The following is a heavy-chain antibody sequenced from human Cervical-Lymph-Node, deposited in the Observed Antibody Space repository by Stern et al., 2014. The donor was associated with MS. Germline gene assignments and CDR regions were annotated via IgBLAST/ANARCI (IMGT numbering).Heavy chain of an antibody. V-gene: IGHV1-46*03. J-gene: IGHJ4*02. Sequence: VHLVESGAEVKKPGASVKVSCKASGYSFTTYWMHWVRQAPGQGLEWMGIINPSGDYTNYPQKFQGQITLNRDTSTSTVYMELSSLRSEDTAVYYCGRVPTTSTSGGGPDYWGQGTLVTVSS. CDR3: GRVPTTSTSGGGPDY. D-gene: IGHD6-19*01. CDR1: GYSFTTYW. CDR2: INPSGDYT.